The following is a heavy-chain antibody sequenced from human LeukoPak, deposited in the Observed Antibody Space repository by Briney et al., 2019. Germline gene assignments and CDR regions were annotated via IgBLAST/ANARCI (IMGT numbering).Heavy chain of an antibody. CDR2: IRYDGSNK. J-gene: IGHJ4*02. CDR1: GFTFSSNG. V-gene: IGHV3-30*02. Sequence: PGRSLRLSCAASGFTFSSNGMHWVRQAPGKGLEWVAFIRYDGSNKYYADSVKGRFTISRDNSKNTLYLQMNSLRAEDTAVYYCAKEIKGDAWIQVWSGFDYWGQGTLVTVSS. D-gene: IGHD5-18*01. CDR3: AKEIKGDAWIQVWSGFDY.